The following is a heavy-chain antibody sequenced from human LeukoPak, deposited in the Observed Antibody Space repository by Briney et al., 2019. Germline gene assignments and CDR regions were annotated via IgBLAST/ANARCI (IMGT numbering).Heavy chain of an antibody. CDR2: INHSGST. Sequence: PSETLSLTCAVYGGSFSDYYWSWMRQPAGKGREGMGGINHSGSTNYNPSLKSRVTLSADTSKNQLSLKLSSVTAADTAVYYCAGISGTTDELDYWDQGTLVTVSS. CDR1: GGSFSDYY. V-gene: IGHV4-34*01. CDR3: AGISGTTDELDY. D-gene: IGHD1-7*01. J-gene: IGHJ4*02.